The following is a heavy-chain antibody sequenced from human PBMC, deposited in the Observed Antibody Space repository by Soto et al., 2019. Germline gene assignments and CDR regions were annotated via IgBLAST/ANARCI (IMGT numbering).Heavy chain of an antibody. J-gene: IGHJ6*02. V-gene: IGHV3-30*03. CDR1: GFTFSSYG. Sequence: AGGSLRLSCAASGFTFSSYGMHWVRQAPGKGLEWVAVISYDGSNKYYADSVKGRFTISRDNSKNTLYLQMNSLRAEDTAVYYCAGGLWFGESYYYYGMDVWGQGTTVTVSS. CDR2: ISYDGSNK. D-gene: IGHD3-10*01. CDR3: AGGLWFGESYYYYGMDV.